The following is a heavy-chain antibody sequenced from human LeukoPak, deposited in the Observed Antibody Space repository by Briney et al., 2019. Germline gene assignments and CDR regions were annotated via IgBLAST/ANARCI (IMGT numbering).Heavy chain of an antibody. J-gene: IGHJ3*02. CDR3: ARDCSGADCYSGNAFDI. CDR2: INPSDGDT. Sequence: ASVKVSCKTSGYTFTDYYMQWVRQAPGQGLGWMGWINPSDGDTKSARKFQGRVTMTRDTSISAAYLELSRLTSDDTAIYYCARDCSGADCYSGNAFDIWGQGTMVTVSS. CDR1: GYTFTDYY. V-gene: IGHV1-2*02. D-gene: IGHD2-15*01.